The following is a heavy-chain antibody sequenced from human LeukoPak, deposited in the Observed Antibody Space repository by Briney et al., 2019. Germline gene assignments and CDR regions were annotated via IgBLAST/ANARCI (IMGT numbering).Heavy chain of an antibody. D-gene: IGHD3-22*01. Sequence: SETLSLTCTVSGGSISSVDYYCSWIRQPPGKGLEWIAYMYYSGSTYYNPTLKSRVTMSADTSKNQLSLKLSSVTAADTAVYYCARPYYYDSRIDPWGQGILVTVSS. J-gene: IGHJ5*02. CDR2: MYYSGST. V-gene: IGHV4-30-4*01. CDR1: GGSISSVDYY. CDR3: ARPYYYDSRIDP.